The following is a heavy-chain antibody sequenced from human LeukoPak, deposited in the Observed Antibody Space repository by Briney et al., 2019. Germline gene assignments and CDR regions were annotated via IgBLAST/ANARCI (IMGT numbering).Heavy chain of an antibody. CDR3: ARFSWGCSTASCYLTN. V-gene: IGHV4-59*11. J-gene: IGHJ4*02. Sequence: NPSETLSLTCTVGGGSLSGHYWGWMRQPPGKGLELVGHIYYTGTTLYNPSLNSRVTITLDTSRNQFSLRLTSVIAADTAVYYCARFSWGCSTASCYLTNWGQGALVTVSS. CDR1: GGSLSGHY. D-gene: IGHD2-2*01. CDR2: IYYTGTT.